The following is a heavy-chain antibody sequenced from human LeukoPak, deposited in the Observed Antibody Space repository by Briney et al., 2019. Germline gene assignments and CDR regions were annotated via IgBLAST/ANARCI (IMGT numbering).Heavy chain of an antibody. V-gene: IGHV4-59*01. D-gene: IGHD3-16*01. CDR1: GGSMSSYY. Sequence: SETLYLTCTVSGGSMSSYYWSWIRQPPGKGLEWIGYIYYSGSTNYNPSLKSRVTISVDTSKNQFTLKLSSVTAADTAVYYCARGRYGWLPFDYWGQGTLVTVSS. CDR3: ARGRYGWLPFDY. J-gene: IGHJ4*02. CDR2: IYYSGST.